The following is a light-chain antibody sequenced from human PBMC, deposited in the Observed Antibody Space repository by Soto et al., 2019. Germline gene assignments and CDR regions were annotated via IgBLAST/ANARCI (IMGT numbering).Light chain of an antibody. CDR1: QSVNLN. V-gene: IGKV3-20*01. CDR3: QQYGSSIQT. Sequence: EIMMTQSPGTLSVSPGEGATLSCTASQSVNLNLAWYQQRPGQPPNLLIFGASHRAPDIPDRFSGSGSGTDFTLTISRLEPGDFAVYYCQQYGSSIQTFGQGTKVDIK. J-gene: IGKJ1*01. CDR2: GAS.